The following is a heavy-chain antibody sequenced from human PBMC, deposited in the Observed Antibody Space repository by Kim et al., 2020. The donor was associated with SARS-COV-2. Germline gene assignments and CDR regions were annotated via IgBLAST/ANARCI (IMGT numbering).Heavy chain of an antibody. V-gene: IGHV3-30*03. CDR2: ISYDGSNK. CDR1: GFTFSSYG. Sequence: GGSLRLSCAASGFTFSSYGMHWVRQAPGKGLEWVAVISYDGSNKYYADSVKGRFTISRDNSKNTLYLQMNSLRAEDTAVYYCARNKVDFCSSCHSGAFDYWGQGTLVTVSS. J-gene: IGHJ4*02. CDR3: ARNKVDFCSSCHSGAFDY. D-gene: IGHD6-13*01.